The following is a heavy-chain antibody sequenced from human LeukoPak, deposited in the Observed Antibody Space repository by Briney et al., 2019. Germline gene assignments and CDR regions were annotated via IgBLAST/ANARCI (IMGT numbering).Heavy chain of an antibody. CDR1: GSYW. D-gene: IGHD6-13*01. CDR2: INSDGSWT. V-gene: IGHV3-74*01. J-gene: IGHJ4*02. Sequence: GGSLRLSCAASGSYWMHWVRQAPGKGLVWVSHINSDGSWTSYADSVKGRFTISKDNAKNTVYLQMNNLRAEDTAVYYCARSVPYGTTWYGRSDCWGQGTQVTVSS. CDR3: ARSVPYGTTWYGRSDC.